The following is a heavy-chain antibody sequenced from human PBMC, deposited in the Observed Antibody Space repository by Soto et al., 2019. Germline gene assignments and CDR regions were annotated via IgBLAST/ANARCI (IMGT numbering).Heavy chain of an antibody. CDR2: IYYSGST. V-gene: IGHV4-31*03. CDR1: GGSISSGGYY. D-gene: IGHD3-9*01. Sequence: SETLSLTCTVSGGSISSGGYYWSWIRQHPGKGLEWIGYIYYSGSTYYNPSLKSRVTISVDTSKNQFSLKLSSVTAADTAVYYCARGRPEGLRYFDYNWFDPWGQGTLVTVSS. J-gene: IGHJ5*02. CDR3: ARGRPEGLRYFDYNWFDP.